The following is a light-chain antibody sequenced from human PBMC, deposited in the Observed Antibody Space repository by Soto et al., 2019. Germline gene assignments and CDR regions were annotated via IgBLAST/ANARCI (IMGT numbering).Light chain of an antibody. V-gene: IGKV1-5*01. CDR1: QTISNW. CDR2: DAS. J-gene: IGKJ1*01. Sequence: IPVTQSHSTLSASVGERATLTCRASQTISNWLAWYQQKPGKAPKLLIYDASSLESGAPSRFSGSGSATEFTLTISSLQPDDFATYYCQQYHSYWTCGQGTKVDIK. CDR3: QQYHSYWT.